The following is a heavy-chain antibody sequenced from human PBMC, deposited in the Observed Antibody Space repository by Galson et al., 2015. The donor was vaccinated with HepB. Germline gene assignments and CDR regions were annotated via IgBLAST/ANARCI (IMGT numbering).Heavy chain of an antibody. J-gene: IGHJ5*02. Sequence: ETLSLTCNVYGGPFSGYYWSWIRQSPGKGLEWIEEINHRGTTNYNPSLNSRVSISVDTSKNQFSLRVSSVIAADTGVYYCAAGWRSGGWWNGGDLWGQGTLVTASS. CDR2: INHRGTT. CDR3: AAGWRSGGWWNGGDL. D-gene: IGHD6-19*01. CDR1: GGPFSGYY. V-gene: IGHV4-34*01.